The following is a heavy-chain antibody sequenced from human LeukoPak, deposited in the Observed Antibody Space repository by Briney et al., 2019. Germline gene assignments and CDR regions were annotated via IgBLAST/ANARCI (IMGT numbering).Heavy chain of an antibody. CDR2: IIPIFGTT. V-gene: IGHV1-69*13. CDR1: GGTFSIYA. D-gene: IGHD4-17*01. J-gene: IGHJ4*02. Sequence: SVKVSCKASGGTFSIYAISWGRQAPGQGLEWVGGIIPIFGTTKYAQKFQGRATITADASATTAYMELVSLTSGDTAVYYCARDASSYGGKSWGEGYWGQGTRVTVSS. CDR3: ARDASSYGGKSWGEGY.